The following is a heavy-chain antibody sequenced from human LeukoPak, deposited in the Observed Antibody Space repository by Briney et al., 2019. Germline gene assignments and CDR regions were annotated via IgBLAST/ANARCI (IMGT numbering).Heavy chain of an antibody. CDR2: IRYDGSNK. J-gene: IGHJ5*02. Sequence: GGSLRLSCAASEFTFRSYGMHWVRQAPGKGLDWVAFIRYDGSNKYYADSVKGRFTISRDNSKNTLYLQMNSMRAEDTAVYYCAKVGYGDYVRWFDPWGQGTLVTVSS. CDR1: EFTFRSYG. D-gene: IGHD4-17*01. CDR3: AKVGYGDYVRWFDP. V-gene: IGHV3-30*02.